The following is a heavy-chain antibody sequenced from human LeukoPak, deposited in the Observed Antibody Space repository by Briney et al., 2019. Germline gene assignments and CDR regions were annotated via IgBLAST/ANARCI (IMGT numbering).Heavy chain of an antibody. CDR2: ISGSGGST. V-gene: IGHV3-23*01. CDR3: AKGWSYIAVAGNLFDY. D-gene: IGHD6-19*01. Sequence: PGGSLRLSCAASGFTFSSYAMSWVRQAPGKGLEWVSAISGSGGSTYYADSVKGRFTISRDNSKNTLYLQMNSLRAEDTAVYYCAKGWSYIAVAGNLFDYWGQGTLVTVSS. J-gene: IGHJ4*02. CDR1: GFTFSSYA.